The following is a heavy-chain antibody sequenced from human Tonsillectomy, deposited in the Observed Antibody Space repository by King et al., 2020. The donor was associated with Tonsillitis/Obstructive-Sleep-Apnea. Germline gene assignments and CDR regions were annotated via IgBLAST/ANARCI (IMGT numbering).Heavy chain of an antibody. CDR2: ISSSSSYM. CDR1: GFTFSSYS. CDR3: ARELSAAGTNWFDP. V-gene: IGHV3-21*01. Sequence: VQLVESGGGLVKPGGSLRLSCAASGFTFSSYSMNWVRQAPGKGLEWVSSISSSSSYMYYADSVKGRFTISRDNAKDSLLLQMNSLRVEDTAVYYCARELSAAGTNWFDPWGQGTLVTVSS. D-gene: IGHD6-13*01. J-gene: IGHJ5*02.